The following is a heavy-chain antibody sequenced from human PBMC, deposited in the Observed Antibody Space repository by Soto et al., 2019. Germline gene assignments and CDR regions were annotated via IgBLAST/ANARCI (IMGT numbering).Heavy chain of an antibody. CDR1: GFTFSSYS. CDR3: ARGEAIDSSSDDNRDAFDI. CDR2: ISSSSSTI. D-gene: IGHD3-22*01. Sequence: GGSLRLSCAASGFTFSSYSMNWVRQAPGKGLEWVSYISSSSSTIYYADSVKGRFTISRDNAKNSLYLKMNSLRDEDTAVYYWARGEAIDSSSDDNRDAFDIWGQGKMVTASS. V-gene: IGHV3-48*02. J-gene: IGHJ3*02.